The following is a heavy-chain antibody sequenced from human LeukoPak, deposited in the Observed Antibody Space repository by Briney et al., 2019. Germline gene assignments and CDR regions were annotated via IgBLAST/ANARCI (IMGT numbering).Heavy chain of an antibody. Sequence: PGGSLRLSCAASGFTFSSYSMNWVRQAPGKGLEWVSSISSSSSYIYYADSVKGRFTISRDNAKNSLYLQVNSLRAEDTAVYYCARLGDCLDYDYWGQGTLVTVSS. V-gene: IGHV3-21*01. CDR3: ARLGDCLDYDY. CDR2: ISSSSSYI. J-gene: IGHJ4*02. D-gene: IGHD2-21*02. CDR1: GFTFSSYS.